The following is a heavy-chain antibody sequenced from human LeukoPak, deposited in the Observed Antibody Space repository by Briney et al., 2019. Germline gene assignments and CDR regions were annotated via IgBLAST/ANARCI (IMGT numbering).Heavy chain of an antibody. CDR1: GYTFTGYY. D-gene: IGHD3-22*01. CDR3: ARPRVDYYDSSGYHYFDY. J-gene: IGHJ4*02. Sequence: ASVKVSCKASGYTFTGYYMHWVRQAPGQGLEWMGWINPNSGGTNYAQKFQGRVTMTRDTSISTAYMELSRLRSDDTAVYYCARPRVDYYDSSGYHYFDYWGQGTLVTVSS. V-gene: IGHV1-2*02. CDR2: INPNSGGT.